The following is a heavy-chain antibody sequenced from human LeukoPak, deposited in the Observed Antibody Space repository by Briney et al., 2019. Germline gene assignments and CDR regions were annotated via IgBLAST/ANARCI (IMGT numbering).Heavy chain of an antibody. Sequence: SETLSLTCSVSGGSISAYYWSWIRQPAGKGLEWIAQIHTSGSTNFNPSLKSRVSISMDTPNNQFSLMISSVTAADTAIYYCAGRGLSTGWTFDYWGHGTLVTVSS. CDR1: GGSISAYY. CDR3: AGRGLSTGWTFDY. J-gene: IGHJ4*01. V-gene: IGHV4-4*07. CDR2: IHTSGST. D-gene: IGHD6-19*01.